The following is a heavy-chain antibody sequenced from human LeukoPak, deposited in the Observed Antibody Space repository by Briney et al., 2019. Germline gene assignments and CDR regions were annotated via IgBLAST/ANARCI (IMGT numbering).Heavy chain of an antibody. CDR3: TATPYRDGPLNY. CDR1: GGSISSSSYY. D-gene: IGHD5-24*01. Sequence: SETLSLTCTVSGGSISSSSYYWGWIRQPPGKGLEWIGGIYYSGSTYYNPSLKSRVTMSVDTSKNQLSLTLTSVTAADTAVYYCTATPYRDGPLNYWGQGTLVTVSS. J-gene: IGHJ4*02. V-gene: IGHV4-39*07. CDR2: IYYSGST.